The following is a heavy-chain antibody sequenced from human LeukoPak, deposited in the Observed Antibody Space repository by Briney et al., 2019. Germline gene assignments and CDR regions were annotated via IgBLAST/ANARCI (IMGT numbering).Heavy chain of an antibody. CDR1: GYSFTSYG. Sequence: GASVKVSFKASGYSFTSYGITWVRQAPGQGLEWMGWISGYNGNTKYAQKFQGRVTTTTDTSTSTAYMELRSLRSDDTAVYYCARDYGDYPSYWGQGTLVTVSS. J-gene: IGHJ4*02. V-gene: IGHV1-18*01. D-gene: IGHD4-17*01. CDR2: ISGYNGNT. CDR3: ARDYGDYPSY.